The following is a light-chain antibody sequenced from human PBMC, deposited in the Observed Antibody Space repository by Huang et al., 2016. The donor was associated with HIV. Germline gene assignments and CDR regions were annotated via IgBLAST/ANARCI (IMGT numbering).Light chain of an antibody. J-gene: IGKJ4*01. CDR1: QSVSSY. V-gene: IGKV3-11*01. CDR3: QQRSNWRIT. CDR2: DAS. Sequence: EIVLTQSPATLSLSPGERATLSCRASQSVSSYLAWYQQKPGQAPRLLIYDASSRAPGIPARFGGSGSGTDFTLTISSLEPEDFAVYYCQQRSNWRITFGGGTKVEIK.